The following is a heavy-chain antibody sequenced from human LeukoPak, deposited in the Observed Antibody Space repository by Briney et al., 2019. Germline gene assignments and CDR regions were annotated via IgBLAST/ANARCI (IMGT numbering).Heavy chain of an antibody. J-gene: IGHJ4*02. D-gene: IGHD2-2*01. CDR2: STHSGST. CDR1: GGSFSGHY. CDR3: ARGRTGAAALDF. Sequence: SETLSLTCAVYGGSFSGHYWNWIRQPPGKGLEWIGESTHSGSTNYNPSLKSRVTISVVTSKSQFSLELSSVTAADTAVYHCARGRTGAAALDFWGPGMLVTVSS. V-gene: IGHV4-34*01.